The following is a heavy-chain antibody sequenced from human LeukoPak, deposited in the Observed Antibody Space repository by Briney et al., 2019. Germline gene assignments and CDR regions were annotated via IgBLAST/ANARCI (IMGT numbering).Heavy chain of an antibody. D-gene: IGHD6-13*01. CDR1: GYTLTELS. J-gene: IGHJ4*02. CDR3: ATGGEAAAGKSAFDY. V-gene: IGHV1-69*13. CDR2: IIPIFGTA. Sequence: GASVKVSCKVSGYTLTELSMHCVRQAPGQGLEWMGGIIPIFGTANYAQKFQGRVTITADESTSTAYMELSSLRSEDTAVYYCATGGEAAAGKSAFDYWGQGTLVTVSS.